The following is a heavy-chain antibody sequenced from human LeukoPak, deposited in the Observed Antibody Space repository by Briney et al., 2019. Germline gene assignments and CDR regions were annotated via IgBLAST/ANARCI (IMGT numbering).Heavy chain of an antibody. D-gene: IGHD2-15*01. CDR3: AREGFCSGGICSYDN. CDR2: IKQDGNQK. V-gene: IGHV3-7*01. J-gene: IGHJ4*02. CDR1: GFTFTNYW. Sequence: QPGGPLRLSCAPSGFTFTNYWMNWARQAPGKGLEWVARIKQDGNQKSSVESVKGRFPISRDNAKNSLYLQMGSLRAEDTAVYYCAREGFCSGGICSYDNWGQGTLVTVSS.